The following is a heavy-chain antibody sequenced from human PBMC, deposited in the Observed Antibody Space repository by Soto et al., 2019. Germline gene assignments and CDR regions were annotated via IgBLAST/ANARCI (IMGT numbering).Heavy chain of an antibody. CDR1: GFTFSSYA. J-gene: IGHJ4*02. Sequence: GGSLRLSCAASGFTFSSYAMSWVRQAPGKGLEWVSAISGRGGCTYYADSVKGRFTISRDISKNTLYLQMNSLRAEDTAVYYCAKVGDTTLVTYSFDYWGQGTLVTVSS. V-gene: IGHV3-23*01. D-gene: IGHD5-18*01. CDR2: ISGRGGCT. CDR3: AKVGDTTLVTYSFDY.